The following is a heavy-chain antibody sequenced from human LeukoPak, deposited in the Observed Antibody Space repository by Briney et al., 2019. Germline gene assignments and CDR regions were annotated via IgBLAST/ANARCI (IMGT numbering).Heavy chain of an antibody. D-gene: IGHD6-13*01. CDR1: GFTFDDYS. CDR2: ISSSSSYI. CDR3: ARGGPGYSSSWLDY. Sequence: PGGSLRLSCAASGFTFDDYSMNWVRQAPGKGLEWVSSISSSSSYIYYADSVKGRFTISRDNAKNSLYLQMNSLRAEDTAVYYCARGGPGYSSSWLDYWGQGTLVTVSS. J-gene: IGHJ4*02. V-gene: IGHV3-21*01.